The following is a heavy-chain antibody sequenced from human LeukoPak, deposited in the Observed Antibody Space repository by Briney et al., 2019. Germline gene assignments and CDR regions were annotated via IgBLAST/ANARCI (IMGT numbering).Heavy chain of an antibody. CDR3: ARDPEVGYCSGGSCYGQGY. CDR2: IIPIFGTA. D-gene: IGHD2-15*01. J-gene: IGHJ4*02. V-gene: IGHV1-69*05. Sequence: APVKVSCKASGGTFSSYAISWVRQAPGQGLEWMGRIIPIFGTANYAQKFQGRVTITTDESTSTAYMELSSLRSEDTAVYYCARDPEVGYCSGGSCYGQGYWGQGTLVTVSS. CDR1: GGTFSSYA.